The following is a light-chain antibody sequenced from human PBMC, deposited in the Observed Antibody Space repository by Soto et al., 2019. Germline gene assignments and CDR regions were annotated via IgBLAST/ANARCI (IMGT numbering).Light chain of an antibody. Sequence: VVMTQSPLSLPVTLGQPSSISCRSSQSLVYSDGKTYLNWFQQRPGKSPRXLMYKISNRDSGVPDRFSGSGSGTDFTLKISRVEAEDVGVYYCMQGTHWPLTFGQGTRLEIK. CDR2: KIS. CDR1: QSLVYSDGKTY. J-gene: IGKJ5*01. V-gene: IGKV2-30*01. CDR3: MQGTHWPLT.